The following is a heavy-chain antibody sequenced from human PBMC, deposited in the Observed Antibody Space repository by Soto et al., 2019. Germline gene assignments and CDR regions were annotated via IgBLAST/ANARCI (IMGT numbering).Heavy chain of an antibody. CDR2: ISNDGSIT. D-gene: IGHD1-1*01. CDR3: AKDLTWNQADE. V-gene: IGHV3-74*01. CDR1: GFIFSNYW. Sequence: GGSLRLSCEASGFIFSNYWMHWVRQTPGTGLVWVSRISNDGSITNYADSVKGRFTISRDNAKNTLYLQMNSLRAEDTAVDYCAKDLTWNQADEWGQGALVTVSS. J-gene: IGHJ4*02.